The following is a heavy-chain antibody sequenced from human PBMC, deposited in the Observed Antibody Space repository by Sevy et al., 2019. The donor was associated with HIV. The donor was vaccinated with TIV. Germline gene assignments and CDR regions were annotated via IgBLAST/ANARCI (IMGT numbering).Heavy chain of an antibody. V-gene: IGHV3-23*01. CDR2: ISDTGTST. D-gene: IGHD7-27*01. J-gene: IGHJ4*02. Sequence: GGSLRLSCAASGFTFRTFAMSWVRQAPGKGLQWVSSISDTGTSTYYADSVEGRFTIYRDNSKKTLYLQMNSLRAEDTALYYCAKYAGDFPHFDYWGQGTLVTVSS. CDR3: AKYAGDFPHFDY. CDR1: GFTFRTFA.